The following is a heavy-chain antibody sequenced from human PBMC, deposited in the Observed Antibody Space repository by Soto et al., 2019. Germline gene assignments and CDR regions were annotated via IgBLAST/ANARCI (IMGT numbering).Heavy chain of an antibody. D-gene: IGHD4-17*01. CDR2: INPNSGGT. V-gene: IGHV1-2*04. CDR1: GYTFTGYY. J-gene: IGHJ5*02. Sequence: ASVKVSCKASGYTFTGYYMHWVRQAPGQGLEWMGWINPNSGGTNYAQKFQGWVTMTRDTSISTAYMELSRLRSDDTAVYYCARDGSVPYSPDYGGNSRNWFDPWGQGTLVTVSS. CDR3: ARDGSVPYSPDYGGNSRNWFDP.